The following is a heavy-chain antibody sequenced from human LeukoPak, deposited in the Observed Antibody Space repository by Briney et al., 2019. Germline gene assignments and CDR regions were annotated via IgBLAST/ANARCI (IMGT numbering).Heavy chain of an antibody. Sequence: GGSLRLSCAASGFTFSSYWMSWVRQAPGKGLEWVANIKQDGSEKYYVDSVKGRFTISRDNSKNSLYLQMNSLRTEDTALYYCAKGSSWGGLDYWGQGTLVTVSS. CDR3: AKGSSWGGLDY. CDR1: GFTFSSYW. J-gene: IGHJ4*02. D-gene: IGHD3-16*01. CDR2: IKQDGSEK. V-gene: IGHV3-7*03.